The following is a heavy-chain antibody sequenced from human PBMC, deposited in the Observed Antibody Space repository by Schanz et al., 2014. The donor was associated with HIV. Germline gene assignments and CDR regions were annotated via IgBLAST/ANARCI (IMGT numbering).Heavy chain of an antibody. J-gene: IGHJ6*02. CDR2: VNGDGSSA. V-gene: IGHV3-74*01. CDR1: GFTFSSYW. Sequence: EEYLVESGGGLVQPGGSLRLSCAASGFTFSSYWMHWVRQTPGKGLGWVSRVNGDGSSAAYADSVKGRFTISRDNAKNTLYLQMNSLRSEDTAVYYCARGRNGMGVWGQGTTVTVSS. CDR3: ARGRNGMGV.